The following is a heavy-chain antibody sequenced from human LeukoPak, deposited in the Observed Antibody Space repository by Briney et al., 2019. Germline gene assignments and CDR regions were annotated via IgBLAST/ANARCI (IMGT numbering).Heavy chain of an antibody. CDR2: IKQDGSEK. J-gene: IGHJ4*02. V-gene: IGHV3-7*01. CDR3: AREGINMVRGVPDY. D-gene: IGHD3-10*01. Sequence: PGGSLRLSCAASGFTFSSYWMSWVRQAPGKGLEWVANIKQDGSEKYYVDSVKGRFTISRDNAKNSLYLQMNSLRAEDTAVYYCAREGINMVRGVPDYWGQGTLVTVSS. CDR1: GFTFSSYW.